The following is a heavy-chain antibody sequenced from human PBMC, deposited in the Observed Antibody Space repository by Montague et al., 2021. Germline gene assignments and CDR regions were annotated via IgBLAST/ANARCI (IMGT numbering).Heavy chain of an antibody. Sequence: SETLSLTCAVSGGSLSSNNWWTWVRQPPGKGLEWIGEIFHNGSTTYSPSLKSRVTISMDESKNQFSLKLTSATAADTAVYYCARVAAWGYYDTSGPNWFDPWGQGTLVTVSS. CDR2: IFHNGST. CDR1: GGSLSSNNW. J-gene: IGHJ5*02. D-gene: IGHD3-22*01. V-gene: IGHV4-4*02. CDR3: ARVAAWGYYDTSGPNWFDP.